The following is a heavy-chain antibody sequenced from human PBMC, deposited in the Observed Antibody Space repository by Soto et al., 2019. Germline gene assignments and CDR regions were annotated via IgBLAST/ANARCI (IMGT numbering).Heavy chain of an antibody. CDR3: AKSLKYGSNYFDY. J-gene: IGHJ4*02. Sequence: GGSLRLSCAASGFTFSNYAVSWVRQAPGKGLEWVSIVGGSGTNTFYADSVKGRFTTSRDNSKNTLYLQMNSLRAEDTAVYYCAKSLKYGSNYFDYWGQGTLVTVSS. D-gene: IGHD3-10*01. CDR1: GFTFSNYA. CDR2: VGGSGTNT. V-gene: IGHV3-23*01.